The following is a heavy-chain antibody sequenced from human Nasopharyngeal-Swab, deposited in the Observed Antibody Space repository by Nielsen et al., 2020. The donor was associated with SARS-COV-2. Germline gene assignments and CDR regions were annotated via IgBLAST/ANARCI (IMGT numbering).Heavy chain of an antibody. CDR1: WYTFTGDY. Sequence: ASLKVSCQASWYTFTGDYIHWGRQAPGQGLEWMGRINPNSGGTNYAQKFQGRVTMTRDTSISTAYMELSRLRSDDTAVYYCASDYRGVIGWGQGTLVTVSS. D-gene: IGHD3-10*01. V-gene: IGHV1-2*06. CDR3: ASDYRGVIG. J-gene: IGHJ4*02. CDR2: INPNSGGT.